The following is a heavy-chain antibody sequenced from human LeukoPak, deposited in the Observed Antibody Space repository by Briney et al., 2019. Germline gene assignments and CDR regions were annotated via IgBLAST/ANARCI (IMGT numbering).Heavy chain of an antibody. Sequence: GGSLRLSCAASGFTFSSYAMSWVRQAPGKGLEWVSVSVISGSGGGSGGSTYYADSVKGRFTISRDDSKNTLYLQMNNLRVEDTAVYYCARHRSGIAASGSNYWGQGTLVSVSS. V-gene: IGHV3-23*01. CDR1: GFTFSSYA. J-gene: IGHJ4*02. CDR2: ISGSGGGSGGST. D-gene: IGHD6-13*01. CDR3: ARHRSGIAASGSNY.